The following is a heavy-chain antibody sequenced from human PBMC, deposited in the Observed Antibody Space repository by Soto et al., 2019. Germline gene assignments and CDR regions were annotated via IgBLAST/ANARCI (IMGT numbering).Heavy chain of an antibody. CDR3: ARQLHVGEFSLGY. CDR2: MSSSGTYI. Sequence: PGGSLRLSCAASGFTFSSYNMYWVRQAPGKGLEWVSYMSSSGTYIYYADSVKGRFTISRDNANNSLYLQMNSLRAEDAAVYYCARQLHVGEFSLGYWGQGTLVTVSS. D-gene: IGHD3-10*01. J-gene: IGHJ4*02. V-gene: IGHV3-21*01. CDR1: GFTFSSYN.